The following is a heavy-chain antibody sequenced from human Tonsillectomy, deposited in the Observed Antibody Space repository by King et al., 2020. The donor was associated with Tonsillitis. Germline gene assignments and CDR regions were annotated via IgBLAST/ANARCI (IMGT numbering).Heavy chain of an antibody. CDR3: AGGPSGYCSSTSCYELGY. V-gene: IGHV4-59*01. J-gene: IGHJ4*02. CDR1: GGSISSYY. Sequence: QLQESGPGLVKPSETLSLTCTVSGGSISSYYWSWIRQPPGKGLEWIGYIYYSGSTNYNPSLKSRVTISVDTSKNQFSLKLSSVTAADTAVYYCAGGPSGYCSSTSCYELGYWGQGTLVTVSS. D-gene: IGHD2-2*01. CDR2: IYYSGST.